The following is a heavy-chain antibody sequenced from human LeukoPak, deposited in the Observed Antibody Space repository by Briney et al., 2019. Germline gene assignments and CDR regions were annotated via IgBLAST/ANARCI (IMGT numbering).Heavy chain of an antibody. D-gene: IGHD3-10*01. CDR1: GGSISSGGYY. Sequence: PSQTLSLTCTVSGGSISSGGYYWSWIRQPAWKGLEWIGRIHFSGSTNYNPSLKSRVTISVDTSKNQFSLKLSSVTAADTAVYYCASLRITMVAFDPWGQGTLVTVSS. V-gene: IGHV4-61*02. CDR2: IHFSGST. J-gene: IGHJ5*02. CDR3: ASLRITMVAFDP.